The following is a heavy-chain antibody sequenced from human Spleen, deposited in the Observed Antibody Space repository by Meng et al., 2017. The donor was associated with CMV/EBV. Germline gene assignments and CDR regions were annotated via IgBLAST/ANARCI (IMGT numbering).Heavy chain of an antibody. V-gene: IGHV3-11*01. CDR1: VLTFSDYY. D-gene: IGHD1-26*01. CDR2: ISSSGSTI. CDR3: ARDPSGSYYSQRNDY. Sequence: GGSLRLSFAASVLTFSDYYMSWIRQAPGKGLEWVSYISSSGSTIYYADSVKGRFTISRDNAKNSLYLQMNSLRAEDTAVYYCARDPSGSYYSQRNDYWGQGTLVTVSS. J-gene: IGHJ4*02.